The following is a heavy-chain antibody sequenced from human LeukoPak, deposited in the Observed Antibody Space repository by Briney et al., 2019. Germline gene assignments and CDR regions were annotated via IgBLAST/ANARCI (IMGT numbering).Heavy chain of an antibody. D-gene: IGHD1-26*01. CDR2: IYYTGKT. CDR1: GGSINDYY. V-gene: IGHV4-59*08. J-gene: IGHJ5*01. CDR3: ARQPGSSYEVGASDS. Sequence: SETLSLTCTVSGGSINDYYWSWIRQSPEKGLECLAYIYYTGKTNYNPSLESRLTVSVDTSKNQVILKLRSVTAADTAVYYCARQPGSSYEVGASDSWGQGTLVTVSS.